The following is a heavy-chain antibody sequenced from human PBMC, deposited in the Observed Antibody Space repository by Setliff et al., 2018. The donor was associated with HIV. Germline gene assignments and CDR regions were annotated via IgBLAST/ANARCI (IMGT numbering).Heavy chain of an antibody. CDR1: GGSINSYY. CDR2: IGYNGDT. V-gene: IGHV4-59*01. J-gene: IGHJ3*02. CDR3: ARWGASGGRPDWHAFDM. Sequence: SETLSLTCTVSGGSINSYYWNWIRQSPGKGLEWIGYIGYNGDTSYNPSLNSRVTLSVDRSKNQFSLKLSSVSAADTAVYFCARWGASGGRPDWHAFDMWGQGTMVTV. D-gene: IGHD2-15*01.